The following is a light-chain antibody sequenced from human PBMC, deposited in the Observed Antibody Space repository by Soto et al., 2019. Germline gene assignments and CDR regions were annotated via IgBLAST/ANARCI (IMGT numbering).Light chain of an antibody. CDR1: QSVSSSY. CDR2: GAS. CDR3: QQYGSSPFLT. J-gene: IGKJ4*01. Sequence: EIVLTQSPGTLYLSPGERATLSCRASQSVSSSYLAWYQQKPGQAPRLLIYGASSRATGIPDRFSGSGSGTDFTLTISRLEPEDFAVYYCQQYGSSPFLTFGGGTKVEIK. V-gene: IGKV3-20*01.